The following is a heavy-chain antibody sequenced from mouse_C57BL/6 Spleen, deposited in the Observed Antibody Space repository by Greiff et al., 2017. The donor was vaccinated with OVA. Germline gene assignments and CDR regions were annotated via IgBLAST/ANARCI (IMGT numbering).Heavy chain of an antibody. V-gene: IGHV1-15*01. CDR3: TKSYYDYDVGY. D-gene: IGHD2-4*01. CDR2: IDPETGGT. CDR1: GYTFTDYE. J-gene: IGHJ2*01. Sequence: VKLVESGAELVRPGASVTLSCKASGYTFTDYEMHWVKQTPVHGLEWIGAIDPETGGTAYNQKFKGKAILTADKSSSTAYMELRSLTSEDSAVYYCTKSYYDYDVGYWGQGTTLTVSS.